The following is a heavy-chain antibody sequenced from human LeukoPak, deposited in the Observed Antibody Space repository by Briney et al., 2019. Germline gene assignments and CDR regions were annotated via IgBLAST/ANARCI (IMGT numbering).Heavy chain of an antibody. CDR1: GSSITSTCY. CDR2: MHHSGST. D-gene: IGHD3-3*01. Sequence: SETLSLTCAVSGSSITSTCYWGWVRQSPGKGLEWIVSMHHSGSTYHNPSLKSRAIISLDTSKNQFSLNLRFVTAADTAMYYCARRYYDFWSGYLVWFDPWGQGTLVTVSS. V-gene: IGHV4-38-2*01. J-gene: IGHJ5*02. CDR3: ARRYYDFWSGYLVWFDP.